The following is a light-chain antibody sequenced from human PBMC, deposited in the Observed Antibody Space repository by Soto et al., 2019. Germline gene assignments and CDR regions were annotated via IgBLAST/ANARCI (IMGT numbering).Light chain of an antibody. CDR3: MQPLQSWT. J-gene: IGKJ1*01. Sequence: DIVMTQSPLSLPVTPGEPASISCRSSQSLLQSNGYNYLDWYLQKPGQSPQLLIYLGSNRASGVPDRFSGSGSGTDFTLKISRVEAEDVGVYYCMQPLQSWTVGQGTKVDIK. CDR2: LGS. V-gene: IGKV2-28*01. CDR1: QSLLQSNGYNY.